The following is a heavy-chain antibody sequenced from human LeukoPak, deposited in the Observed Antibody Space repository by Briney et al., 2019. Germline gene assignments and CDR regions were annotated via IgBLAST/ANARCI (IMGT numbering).Heavy chain of an antibody. CDR3: AKDTHYESDY. Sequence: PGGSLRLSCAASGFTFSDYGMSWVRQAPGKGLEWVSVISGSGGSTYYADSVKGRFTISRDNSKNTLYLQMNSLRAEDTAVYYCAKDTHYESDYWGQGTLVTVSS. J-gene: IGHJ4*02. CDR1: GFTFSDYG. D-gene: IGHD3-3*01. V-gene: IGHV3-23*01. CDR2: ISGSGGST.